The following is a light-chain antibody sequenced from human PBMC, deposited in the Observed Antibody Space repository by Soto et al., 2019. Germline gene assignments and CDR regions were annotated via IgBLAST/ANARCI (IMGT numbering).Light chain of an antibody. Sequence: EIVMTQSPATLSVSPGERATLSCRASQSVSSNFAWYQQKPGQAPRILIYGASTRATGIPARFIGSGSGTEFTLTISSLQSADFAVYYCQQYNNWPPITFGQGTRLEIK. CDR1: QSVSSN. CDR2: GAS. J-gene: IGKJ5*01. V-gene: IGKV3-15*01. CDR3: QQYNNWPPIT.